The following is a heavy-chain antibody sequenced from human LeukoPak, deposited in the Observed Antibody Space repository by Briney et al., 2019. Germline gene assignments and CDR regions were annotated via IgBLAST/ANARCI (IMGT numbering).Heavy chain of an antibody. D-gene: IGHD4-23*01. Sequence: SQTLSLTCTVSSGSINSSSHYWGRIRQPPGKGLEWIATIYYSGSTYHNPSLRSRVTISLDTSKNRFSLKLNSVTAADTAVYYCARETRTTVVTPLDYWGQGILVTVSS. CDR2: IYYSGST. J-gene: IGHJ4*02. V-gene: IGHV4-39*07. CDR3: ARETRTTVVTPLDY. CDR1: SGSINSSSHY.